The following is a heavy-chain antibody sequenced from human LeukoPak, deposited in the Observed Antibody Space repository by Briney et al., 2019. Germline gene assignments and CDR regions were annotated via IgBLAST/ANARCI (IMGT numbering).Heavy chain of an antibody. V-gene: IGHV3-7*04. CDR2: IKQDGSEK. CDR1: KFTFSTYW. J-gene: IGHJ4*02. Sequence: PGGSLRLSCAASKFTFSTYWMSWVRQAPGKGLEWVANIKQDGSEKYYVDSVKGRFTISRDNAKNSLYLQMNSLRAEDTVVYYCARGSRGNIAAAGHFDYWGQGTLVTVSS. CDR3: ARGSRGNIAAAGHFDY. D-gene: IGHD6-13*01.